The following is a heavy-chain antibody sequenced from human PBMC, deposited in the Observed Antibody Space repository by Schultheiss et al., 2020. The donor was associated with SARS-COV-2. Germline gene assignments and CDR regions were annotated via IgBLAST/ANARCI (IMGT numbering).Heavy chain of an antibody. V-gene: IGHV4-59*08. CDR2: IYYSGGT. CDR3: ARQRYNWNDDGMDV. D-gene: IGHD1-1*01. J-gene: IGHJ6*02. Sequence: SETLSLTCTVSSGSISSYYWSWIRQPPGKGLEWIGYIYYSGGTNYSPSLKSRVTISVDTSKNQFSLKLSSVTAADTAVYYCARQRYNWNDDGMDVWGQGTTVTVSS. CDR1: SGSISSYY.